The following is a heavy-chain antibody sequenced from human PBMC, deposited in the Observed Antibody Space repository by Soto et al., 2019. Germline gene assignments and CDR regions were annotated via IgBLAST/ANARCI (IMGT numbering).Heavy chain of an antibody. D-gene: IGHD3-10*01. CDR1: GGTFSSYA. CDR3: ASGGGAGINNNWFDP. J-gene: IGHJ5*02. V-gene: IGHV1-69*06. Sequence: QVQLVQSGAEVKKPGSSVKVSCKASGGTFSSYAISWVRQAPGQGLEWMGGIIAIFGTANYAQKFQGRVTITADKSTSTAYMELSSLRSEDTAVYFFASGGGAGINNNWFDPWGQGTLVTVSS. CDR2: IIAIFGTA.